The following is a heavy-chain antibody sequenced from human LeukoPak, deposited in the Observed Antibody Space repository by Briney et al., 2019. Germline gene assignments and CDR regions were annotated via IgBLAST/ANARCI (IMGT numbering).Heavy chain of an antibody. Sequence: GGSLRLSCAASGFTFGSYAMTWVRQAPGKGLEWVSAISGSGGSTYYADSVKGRFTISRDNSKNTLYLQMNSLRAEDTAVYYCTSPSPMIVVAHLTYYYYGMDVWGQGTTVTVSS. CDR1: GFTFGSYA. D-gene: IGHD3-22*01. V-gene: IGHV3-23*01. CDR2: ISGSGGST. CDR3: TSPSPMIVVAHLTYYYYGMDV. J-gene: IGHJ6*02.